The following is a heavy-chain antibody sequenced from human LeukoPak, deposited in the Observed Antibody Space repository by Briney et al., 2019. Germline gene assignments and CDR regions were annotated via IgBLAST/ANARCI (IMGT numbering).Heavy chain of an antibody. V-gene: IGHV4-39*07. CDR1: GDSIRRDNYY. J-gene: IGHJ4*02. CDR2: IYYSGST. D-gene: IGHD4-23*01. CDR3: ARDLLNEGNHLDY. Sequence: PSETLSLTCTVSGDSIRRDNYYWGWIRQPPGKGLEWIGSIYYSGSTYYNPSLKSRVSISVDTSKNQFSLKLSSVTAADTAVYYCARDLLNEGNHLDYWGQGTLVTVSS.